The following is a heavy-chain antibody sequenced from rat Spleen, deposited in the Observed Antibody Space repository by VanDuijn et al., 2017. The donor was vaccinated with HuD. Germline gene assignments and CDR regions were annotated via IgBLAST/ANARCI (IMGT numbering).Heavy chain of an antibody. D-gene: IGHD1-9*01. J-gene: IGHJ2*01. Sequence: EVQLVESDGGLVQPGRSLKLSCAASGFTFTNFHLAWVRQAPTKGLEWVASISSGGVDTYYRDSVKGRFTISRDDAKSTLSLQMDSLRSEDTATYYCARRHYGYTDYFDYWGQGVMVTVSS. CDR3: ARRHYGYTDYFDY. CDR2: ISSGGVDT. CDR1: GFTFTNFH. V-gene: IGHV5-25*01.